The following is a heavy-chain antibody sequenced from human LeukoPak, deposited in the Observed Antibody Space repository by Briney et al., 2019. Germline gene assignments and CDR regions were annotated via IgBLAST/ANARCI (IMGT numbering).Heavy chain of an antibody. V-gene: IGHV4-34*01. CDR1: GGSFSGYY. CDR2: INHSGST. CDR3: ARALKKDIVVVPAAYAGELGVYWFDR. Sequence: PSETLSLTCAVYGGSFSGYYWSWIRQPPGKGLEWMGEINHSGSTTYNPSLKSRVTISVDTSKNKFSLKLSSVTAADTAVYYCARALKKDIVVVPAAYAGELGVYWFDRWGQGTLVTVSS. J-gene: IGHJ5*02. D-gene: IGHD2-2*01.